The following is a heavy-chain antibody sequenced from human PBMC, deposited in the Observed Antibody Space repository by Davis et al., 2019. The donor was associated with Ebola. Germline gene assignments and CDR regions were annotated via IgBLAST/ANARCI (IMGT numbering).Heavy chain of an antibody. CDR2: ISAYNGNT. D-gene: IGHD6-13*01. J-gene: IGHJ5*02. Sequence: ASVKVSCKASGYIFTSYGISWVRQAPGQGLEWMGWISAYNGNTNYAQKLQGRVTMTTDTSTSTAYMELRSLRSDDTAVYYCARDEKASSWSYNWFDPWGQGTLVTVSS. V-gene: IGHV1-18*01. CDR1: GYIFTSYG. CDR3: ARDEKASSWSYNWFDP.